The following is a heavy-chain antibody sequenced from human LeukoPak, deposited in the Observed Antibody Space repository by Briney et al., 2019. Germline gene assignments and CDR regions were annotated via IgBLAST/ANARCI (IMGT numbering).Heavy chain of an antibody. J-gene: IGHJ6*02. CDR3: ARVQTHFDWLLLRNHPATFGQSVIDDETDYYYYYGMDV. CDR1: GFTFSSYA. D-gene: IGHD3-9*01. CDR2: ISGSGGST. V-gene: IGHV3-23*01. Sequence: PGGSLRLSCAASGFTFSSYAMSWVRQAPGKGLEWVSAISGSGGSTYYADSVKGRFTISRDNSKNTLYLQMNSLRAEDTAVYYCARVQTHFDWLLLRNHPATFGQSVIDDETDYYYYYGMDVWGQGTTVTVSS.